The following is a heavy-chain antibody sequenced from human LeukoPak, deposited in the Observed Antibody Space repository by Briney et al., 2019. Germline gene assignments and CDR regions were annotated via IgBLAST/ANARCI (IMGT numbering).Heavy chain of an antibody. V-gene: IGHV3-23*01. CDR3: AKSTAMVLDAFDI. CDR2: ISGSGGST. CDR1: GFTFSSYA. J-gene: IGHJ3*02. Sequence: GGSLRLSCAASGFTFSSYAMSWVRQAPGKGLEWVSAISGSGGSTYYADSAKGRFTISRDNSKNTLYLQMNSLRAEDTAVYYCAKSTAMVLDAFDIWGQGTMVTVSS. D-gene: IGHD5-18*01.